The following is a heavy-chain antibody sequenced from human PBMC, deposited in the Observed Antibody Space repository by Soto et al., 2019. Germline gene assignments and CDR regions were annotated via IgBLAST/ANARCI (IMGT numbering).Heavy chain of an antibody. CDR3: SRSINDIWIPNSSKFCLDS. CDR1: GFTFRNAW. CDR2: MKSEMEGGTT. D-gene: IGHD3-3*01. V-gene: IGHV3-15*01. Sequence: EVQLVESGGGLEKPGGSLRLSCAGSGFTFRNAWMSWVRQAPGRGLGWVGRMKSEMEGGTTDYAAPVKGRFTISRDDSKDTVYLQMNSLQTADTAVYDCSRSINDIWIPNSSKFCLDSWGQGTLVTVSS. J-gene: IGHJ4*02.